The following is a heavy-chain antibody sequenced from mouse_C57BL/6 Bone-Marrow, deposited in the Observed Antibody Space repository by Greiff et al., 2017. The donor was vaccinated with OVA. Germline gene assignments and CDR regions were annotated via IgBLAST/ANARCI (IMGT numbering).Heavy chain of an antibody. J-gene: IGHJ3*01. CDR2: ISSGGSYT. D-gene: IGHD2-4*01. CDR3: ARHRYDCDGFAY. Sequence: EVQLVESGGDLVKPGGSLKLSCAASGFTFSSYGMSWVRQTPDKRLEWVATISSGGSYTYYPDSVKGRFTISRDNAKNTLYLQMSSLKSEDTAMYYCARHRYDCDGFAYWGQGTLVTVSA. CDR1: GFTFSSYG. V-gene: IGHV5-6*01.